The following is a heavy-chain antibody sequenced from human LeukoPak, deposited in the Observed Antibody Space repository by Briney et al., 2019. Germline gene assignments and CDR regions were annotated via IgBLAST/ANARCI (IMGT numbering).Heavy chain of an antibody. CDR3: ARRVGAASGFDY. CDR2: ISSSSSYI. CDR1: GFTFSSYS. D-gene: IGHD2-15*01. V-gene: IGHV3-21*01. Sequence: GGSLRLSCAASGFTFSSYSMNWVRQAPGKGLEWVSSISSSSSYIYYADSVRGRFTISRDNAKNSLFLQMNSLRAEDTAVYYCARRVGAASGFDYWGQGTLVTVSS. J-gene: IGHJ4*02.